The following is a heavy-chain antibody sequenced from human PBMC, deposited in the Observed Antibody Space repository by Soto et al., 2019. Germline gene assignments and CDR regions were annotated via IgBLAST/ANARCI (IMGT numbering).Heavy chain of an antibody. J-gene: IGHJ4*02. Sequence: DVQLVESGGGLVQPGRSLRLSCAASGFTFDDYAMHWVRQAPGKGLEWVSGISSNSGSIGYADSVKGRFTISRDNAKNSLYLQMSSLRAEDTALYYCAKDIGRSSSYYFDYWGQGTLVTVSS. D-gene: IGHD6-6*01. CDR3: AKDIGRSSSYYFDY. CDR1: GFTFDDYA. V-gene: IGHV3-9*01. CDR2: ISSNSGSI.